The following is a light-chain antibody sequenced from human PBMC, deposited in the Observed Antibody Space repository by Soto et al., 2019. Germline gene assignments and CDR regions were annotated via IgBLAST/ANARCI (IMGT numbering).Light chain of an antibody. J-gene: IGLJ1*01. V-gene: IGLV1-40*01. CDR2: GNR. CDR1: SPNIGAGYD. Sequence: QSVLTQPPSVSGAPGQRVTISCTGTSPNIGAGYDVHWYQQFPGTAPKLLIYGNRNRPSGVPDRFSGSKSGTSASLAVTGLQAEDEATYYCQSCDSSLSGSGVFGTGTKVTVL. CDR3: QSCDSSLSGSGV.